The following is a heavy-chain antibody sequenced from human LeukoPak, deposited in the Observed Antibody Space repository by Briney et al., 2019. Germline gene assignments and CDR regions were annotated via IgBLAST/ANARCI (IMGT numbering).Heavy chain of an antibody. V-gene: IGHV4-59*01. CDR2: IYYSGST. Sequence: SETLSLTCTVSGGSISSYYWSWIRQPPGKGLEWTGYIYYSGSTNYNPSLKSRVTISVDTSKNQFSLKLSSVTAADTAVYYCASDMRDMVRGVIYNWFDPWGQATLVTVSS. J-gene: IGHJ5*02. CDR3: ASDMRDMVRGVIYNWFDP. CDR1: GGSISSYY. D-gene: IGHD3-10*01.